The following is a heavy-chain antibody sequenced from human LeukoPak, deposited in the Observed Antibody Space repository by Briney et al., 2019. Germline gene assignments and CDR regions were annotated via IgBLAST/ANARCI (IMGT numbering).Heavy chain of an antibody. Sequence: PGGSLRLSCAASGFTFSSYSMNWVRQAPGKGLEWVSSISSSSSYIYYADSVKGRFTISRDNAKNSLYLQMNSLRAEDTAVYYCARDFCSSTSCYFVYWGQGTLVTVSS. D-gene: IGHD2-2*01. CDR3: ARDFCSSTSCYFVY. V-gene: IGHV3-21*01. J-gene: IGHJ4*02. CDR1: GFTFSSYS. CDR2: ISSSSSYI.